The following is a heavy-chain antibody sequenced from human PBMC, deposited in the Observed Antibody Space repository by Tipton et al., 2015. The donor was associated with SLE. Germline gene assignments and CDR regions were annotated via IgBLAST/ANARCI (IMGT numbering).Heavy chain of an antibody. Sequence: SLRLSCAASGFTFSDYYMSWIRQSPGKGLEWVSHISRGSNSIYYTDSVKGRFTISRDNAKNSLYLEMNSLTTDDTAVYYCAKDPGYSYGHGLDYWGQGTLVTVSS. CDR1: GFTFSDYY. CDR3: AKDPGYSYGHGLDY. D-gene: IGHD5-18*01. CDR2: ISRGSNSI. V-gene: IGHV3-11*01. J-gene: IGHJ4*02.